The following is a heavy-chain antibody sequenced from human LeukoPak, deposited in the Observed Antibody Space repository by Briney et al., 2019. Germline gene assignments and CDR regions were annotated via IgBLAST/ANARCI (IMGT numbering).Heavy chain of an antibody. CDR2: IYTSGNT. Sequence: SETLSLTCSVSGGSINSGRYYWSWLGQPAGKGLEWSGRIYTSGNTNYNPSIKSRVTISVDTSKFQYSLKLSSVTAADTAVDYCASGYYYDSSGSLDAFDIWGQGTMVTVSS. J-gene: IGHJ3*02. V-gene: IGHV4-61*02. CDR3: ASGYYYDSSGSLDAFDI. D-gene: IGHD3-22*01. CDR1: GGSINSGRYY.